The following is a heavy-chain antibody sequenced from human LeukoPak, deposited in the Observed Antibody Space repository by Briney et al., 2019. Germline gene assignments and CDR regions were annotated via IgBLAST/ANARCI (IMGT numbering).Heavy chain of an antibody. CDR1: GGSMSNYY. V-gene: IGHV4-59*01. J-gene: IGHJ4*02. Sequence: SETLSLTCTVSGGSMSNYYWNWIQQPPGKGLEWIGYIYYSGSTNYNPSLKSRVTISVDTSKNQFTLKLSSVTAADTAVYYCARGRYGWLPFDFWGQGTLLTVSS. CDR3: ARGRYGWLPFDF. D-gene: IGHD3-16*01. CDR2: IYYSGST.